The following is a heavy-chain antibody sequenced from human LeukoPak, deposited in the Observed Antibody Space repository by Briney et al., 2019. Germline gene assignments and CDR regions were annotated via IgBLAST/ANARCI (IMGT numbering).Heavy chain of an antibody. D-gene: IGHD5-24*01. CDR3: TRVGYIDEGIDY. V-gene: IGHV3-7*04. J-gene: IGHJ4*02. Sequence: GGSLRLPCVASGFPFSSYWMTWVRQAPGKGLEWVANIKQDGSKKSYVDSVKGRFTISRDNAKNSLYLQMNSLRAEDTAIYYCTRVGYIDEGIDYWGQGTLVTVSS. CDR1: GFPFSSYW. CDR2: IKQDGSKK.